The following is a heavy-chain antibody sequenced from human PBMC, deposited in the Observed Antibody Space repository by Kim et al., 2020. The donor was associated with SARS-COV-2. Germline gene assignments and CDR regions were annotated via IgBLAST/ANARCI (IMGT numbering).Heavy chain of an antibody. CDR1: GYTFTSYG. J-gene: IGHJ6*02. Sequence: ASVKVSCKASGYTFTSYGISWVRQAPGQGLEWMGWISAYNGNTNYAQKLQGRVTMTTDTSTSTAYMELRSLRSDDTAVYYCARGAIHHTYYYYGMDVWGQGTTVTVSS. CDR2: ISAYNGNT. D-gene: IGHD2-21*01. V-gene: IGHV1-18*01. CDR3: ARGAIHHTYYYYGMDV.